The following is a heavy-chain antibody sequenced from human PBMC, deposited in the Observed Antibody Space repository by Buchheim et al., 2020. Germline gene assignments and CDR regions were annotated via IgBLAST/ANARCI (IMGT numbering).Heavy chain of an antibody. J-gene: IGHJ4*02. CDR3: ARRRGGAGAMLSFDH. Sequence: EVQLLESGGGLVQPGGSLRLSCAASGFTFSTYAMSWVRQAPVKGLEWLSTIIGSGVSTYYADSMTGRFTISRDNSINTLYLQMSSLRAEDTAVYYCARRRGGAGAMLSFDHWGQGTL. CDR2: IIGSGVST. V-gene: IGHV3-23*01. CDR1: GFTFSTYA. D-gene: IGHD1-26*01.